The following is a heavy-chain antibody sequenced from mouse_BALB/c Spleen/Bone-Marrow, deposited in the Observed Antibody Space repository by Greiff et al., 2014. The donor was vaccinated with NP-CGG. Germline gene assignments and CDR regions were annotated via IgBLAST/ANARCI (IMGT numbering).Heavy chain of an antibody. CDR1: GYSFTGYT. D-gene: IGHD2-5*01. J-gene: IGHJ4*01. CDR2: INPYNGGT. CDR3: ARGSNYVRYAMDY. V-gene: IGHV1-18*01. Sequence: SGPELVKPGASMKISCKASGYSFTGYTMNWVKQSHGKNLEWIGLINPYNGGTSYNQKFKGKATLTVDKSSSTAYMELLSLTSEDSAVYYRARGSNYVRYAMDYWGQGTSVTVSS.